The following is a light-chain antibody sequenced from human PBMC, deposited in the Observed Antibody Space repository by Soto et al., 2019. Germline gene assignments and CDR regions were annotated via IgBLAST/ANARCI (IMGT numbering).Light chain of an antibody. CDR2: AAS. CDR1: QSVSRN. V-gene: IGKV3-15*01. J-gene: IGKJ4*01. Sequence: DIVMRQSPVTLSVSPGERATLSCGASQSVSRNLAWYQQKPGQAPRLLIYAASTRATGIPVRFSGSGSGTKFTLTITSLQPEDFAVYYCQQYDKWPPLTFGGGTKVEIK. CDR3: QQYDKWPPLT.